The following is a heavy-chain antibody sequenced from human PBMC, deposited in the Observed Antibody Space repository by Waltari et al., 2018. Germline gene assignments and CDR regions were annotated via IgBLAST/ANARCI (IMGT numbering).Heavy chain of an antibody. CDR1: GGSISSSSYY. CDR2: IDYSGST. V-gene: IGHV4-39*01. D-gene: IGHD1-26*01. CDR3: ARHGRWEWPLTRLYYFDY. Sequence: QLQLQESGPGLVKPSETLSLTCPVSGGSISSSSYYWCWIRQPPGRGLEWSGSIDYSGSTYDNPALKSRVTISVDTSKNQFSLKLSSVTAADTAVYYCARHGRWEWPLTRLYYFDYWGQGTLVTVSS. J-gene: IGHJ4*02.